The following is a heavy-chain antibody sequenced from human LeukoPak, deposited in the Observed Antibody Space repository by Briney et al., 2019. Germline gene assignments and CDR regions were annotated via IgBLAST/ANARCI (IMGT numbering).Heavy chain of an antibody. CDR2: ISGSGDST. CDR1: GFTFSSYA. V-gene: IGHV3-23*01. Sequence: PGGSLRLSCAASGFTFSSYAMSWVRQAPGKGLEWVSGISGSGDSTYYADSVKDRFTISRDNSKNTLYLQMNSLRAEDTAVYYCAKSPLGDCSSTSCYAWYYYGMDVWGKGTTVTVSS. D-gene: IGHD2-2*01. CDR3: AKSPLGDCSSTSCYAWYYYGMDV. J-gene: IGHJ6*04.